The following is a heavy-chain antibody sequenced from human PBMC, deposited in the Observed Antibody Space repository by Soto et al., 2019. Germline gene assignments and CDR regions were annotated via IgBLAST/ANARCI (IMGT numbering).Heavy chain of an antibody. CDR3: ARAHYGDYGYGMDV. CDR1: GGSISSGGDS. Sequence: QLQLQESGSGLVKPSQTLSLTCAVSGGSISSGGDSWIWIRQPPGKGLEWIGYIYHSGYTYYNPSLKSRVTMSVDRSKNQFSLKLSSVTAADTAVYYCARAHYGDYGYGMDVWGQGTTVTVSS. D-gene: IGHD4-17*01. J-gene: IGHJ6*02. V-gene: IGHV4-30-2*01. CDR2: IYHSGYT.